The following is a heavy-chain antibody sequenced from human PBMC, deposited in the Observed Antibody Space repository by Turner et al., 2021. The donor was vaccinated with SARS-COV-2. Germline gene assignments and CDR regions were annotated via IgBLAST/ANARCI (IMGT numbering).Heavy chain of an antibody. V-gene: IGHV3-53*01. Sequence: EVQLVESGGGLIQPGGSLRLSCAASGFTVSSNYMSWVRQAPGKGLEWVSVIYSGGSTYYADSVKGRFTISRDNSKNTLYLQMNSLRAEDTAVYYCARVGSYGRRDVDYWGQGTLVTVSP. CDR1: GFTVSSNY. J-gene: IGHJ4*02. D-gene: IGHD5-18*01. CDR2: IYSGGST. CDR3: ARVGSYGRRDVDY.